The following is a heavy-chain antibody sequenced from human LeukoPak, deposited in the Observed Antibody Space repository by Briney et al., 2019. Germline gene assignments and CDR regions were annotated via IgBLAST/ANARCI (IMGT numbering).Heavy chain of an antibody. Sequence: PSETLSLTCAVYGGSFSGYYWSWIRQPPGKGLEWIGEINHSGSTNYDPSLKSRVTISVDTSKNQFSLKLSSVTAADTAVYYCARENRRNYGSGSYYNWRGYYYGMDVWGQGTTVTVSS. J-gene: IGHJ6*02. CDR2: INHSGST. CDR3: ARENRRNYGSGSYYNWRGYYYGMDV. CDR1: GGSFSGYY. D-gene: IGHD3-10*01. V-gene: IGHV4-34*01.